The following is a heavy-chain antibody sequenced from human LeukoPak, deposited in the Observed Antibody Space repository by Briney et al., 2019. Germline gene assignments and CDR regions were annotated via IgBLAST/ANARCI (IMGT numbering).Heavy chain of an antibody. Sequence: PGGSLRLSCAASGFTFSSHGMSWVRQAPGKGLEWVSAISGSGGSTYYADSVKGRFTISRDNSKNTLYLQMNSLRAEDTAVYYCAKQGVTSIRSQAYYMDVWGKGTTVTISS. V-gene: IGHV3-23*01. CDR1: GFTFSSHG. D-gene: IGHD4-17*01. CDR3: AKQGVTSIRSQAYYMDV. CDR2: ISGSGGST. J-gene: IGHJ6*03.